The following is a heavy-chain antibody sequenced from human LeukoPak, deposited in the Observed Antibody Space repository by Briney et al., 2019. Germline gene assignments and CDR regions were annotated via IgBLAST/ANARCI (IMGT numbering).Heavy chain of an antibody. Sequence: SLKLSCEASVGTFSSYTISWVRQAPGQGLEWMLRIIPILGIANYAQKFQGRVTITADKSTSTAYMELSILTPEAPACYSFPTPFTISTGNHFAYWGQGTLVTVSS. V-gene: IGHV1-69*02. CDR2: IIPILGIA. D-gene: IGHD3-9*01. CDR3: PTPFTISTGNHFAY. J-gene: IGHJ4*02. CDR1: VGTFSSYT.